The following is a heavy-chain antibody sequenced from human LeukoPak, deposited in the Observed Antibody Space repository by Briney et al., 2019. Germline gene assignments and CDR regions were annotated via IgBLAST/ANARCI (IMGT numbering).Heavy chain of an antibody. Sequence: ASVKVSCKASGGTFSSYAISWVRQAPGQGLEWMGRIIPILGIANYAQKFQGRVTITADKSTSTVYMELSSLRSEDTAVYYCARRGSGSYVLDYWGQGTLVTVSS. J-gene: IGHJ4*02. D-gene: IGHD3-10*01. CDR3: ARRGSGSYVLDY. CDR2: IIPILGIA. CDR1: GGTFSSYA. V-gene: IGHV1-69*04.